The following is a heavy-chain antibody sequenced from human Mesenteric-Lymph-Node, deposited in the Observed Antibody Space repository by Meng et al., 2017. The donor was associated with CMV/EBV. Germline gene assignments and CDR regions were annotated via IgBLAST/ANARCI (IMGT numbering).Heavy chain of an antibody. Sequence: GSLRLSCTVSGYSISSGYCWGWIRQPPGKGLEWIGSIYHSGSTYYNPSLKSRVTISVDTSKNQFSLKLSSVTAADTAVYYCASFDYWGQGTLVTVSS. CDR3: ASFDY. V-gene: IGHV4-38-2*02. CDR2: IYHSGST. J-gene: IGHJ4*02. CDR1: GYSISSGYC.